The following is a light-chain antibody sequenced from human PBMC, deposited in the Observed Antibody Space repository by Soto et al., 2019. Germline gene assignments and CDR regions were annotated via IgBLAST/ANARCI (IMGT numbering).Light chain of an antibody. CDR1: QSVSSN. CDR2: GAS. V-gene: IGKV3-15*01. J-gene: IGKJ1*01. Sequence: EIVMTQSPATLSVSPGERATLSCRASQSVSSNLAWHQQKPGQAPRLLIYGASTRATGIPARFSGSGSGTEFTLTISSLQSEDFAVYYCQQYNNWRTFGQGTKVDIK. CDR3: QQYNNWRT.